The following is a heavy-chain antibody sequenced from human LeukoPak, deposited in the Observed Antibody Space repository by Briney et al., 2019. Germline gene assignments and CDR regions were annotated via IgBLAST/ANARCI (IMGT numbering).Heavy chain of an antibody. J-gene: IGHJ3*02. CDR1: GFTFSSYD. CDR3: ARGTYCNSTTCHRTPIDI. Sequence: GGSLRLSCAASGFTFSSYDMHWVRHATGKGLEWVSIIGTAADTYYPGSVEGRFTMSRENAKKSLYLQMNNLRAGDTGVYYCARGTYCNSTTCHRTPIDIWGQGTTVTVSS. V-gene: IGHV3-13*01. D-gene: IGHD2-2*01. CDR2: IGTAADT.